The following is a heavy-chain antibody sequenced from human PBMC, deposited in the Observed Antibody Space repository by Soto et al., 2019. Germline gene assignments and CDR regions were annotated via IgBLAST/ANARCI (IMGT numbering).Heavy chain of an antibody. CDR3: ARGGGDSSGFDY. Sequence: QVHLVQSGAEGKKPGASVKVSCRASGYTFTDYYIHWVRQAPGQGLEWMGWINPNTGGTLYAQKFEDWVTMTRDTYISTTYMDLRRLKSNDTAVYYCARGGGDSSGFDYWGQGTLVTASS. J-gene: IGHJ4*02. CDR1: GYTFTDYY. D-gene: IGHD3-22*01. CDR2: INPNTGGT. V-gene: IGHV1-2*04.